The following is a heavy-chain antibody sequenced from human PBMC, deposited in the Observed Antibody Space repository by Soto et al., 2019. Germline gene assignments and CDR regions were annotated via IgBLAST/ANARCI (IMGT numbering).Heavy chain of an antibody. CDR3: ARNGYGPNYYRMDV. CDR2: IDWDDDK. CDR1: GFSLSTSGMC. J-gene: IGHJ6*02. Sequence: SGPTLVNPTQTLTLTCTFSGFSLSTSGMCVSWIRQPPGKALEWLALIDWDDDKYYSTSLKTRLTISKDTSKNQVVLTMTNMDPVDTATYYCARNGYGPNYYRMDVWGQGTTVTVSS. D-gene: IGHD3-22*01. V-gene: IGHV2-70*01.